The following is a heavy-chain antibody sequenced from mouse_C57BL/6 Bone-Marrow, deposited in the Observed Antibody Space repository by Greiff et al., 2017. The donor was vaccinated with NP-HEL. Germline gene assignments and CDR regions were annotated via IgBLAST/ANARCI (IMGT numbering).Heavy chain of an antibody. V-gene: IGHV1-26*01. Sequence: VQLQQSGPELVKPGASVKISCKASGYTFTDYYMNWVKQSHGKSLEWIGDINPNNGGTSYNQKFKGKATLTVDKSSSTAYMELRSLTSEDSAVYYCAREDLLWLRRGYWGQGTTLTVSS. CDR3: AREDLLWLRRGY. D-gene: IGHD2-2*01. CDR1: GYTFTDYY. CDR2: INPNNGGT. J-gene: IGHJ2*01.